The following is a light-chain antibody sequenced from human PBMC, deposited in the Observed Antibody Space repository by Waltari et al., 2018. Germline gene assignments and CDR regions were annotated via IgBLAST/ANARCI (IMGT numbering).Light chain of an antibody. CDR1: VLAKKY. J-gene: IGLJ3*02. Sequence: SYELTQPSSVSLSPGQTANITCSGNVLAKKYGRWLQQKPGQAPMLLIYRDNARPSGIPARFSGSSSGTTVTLTISGAHVEDEADYYCYSVSANSWVFGGGTRLTVL. CDR2: RDN. CDR3: YSVSANSWV. V-gene: IGLV3-27*01.